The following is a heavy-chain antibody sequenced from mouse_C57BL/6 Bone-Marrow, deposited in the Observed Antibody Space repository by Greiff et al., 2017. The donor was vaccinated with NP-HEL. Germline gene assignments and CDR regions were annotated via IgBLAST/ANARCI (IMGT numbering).Heavy chain of an antibody. CDR1: GFTFSSYG. V-gene: IGHV5-6*01. CDR3: ARKDYGSETDYFDY. CDR2: ISSGGSYT. Sequence: EVKLMESGGDLVKPGGSLKLSCAASGFTFSSYGMSWVRQTPDKRLEWVATISSGGSYTYYPDSVKGRFTISRDNAKNTLYLQMSSLKSEDTAMYYCARKDYGSETDYFDYWGQGTTLTVSS. D-gene: IGHD1-1*01. J-gene: IGHJ2*01.